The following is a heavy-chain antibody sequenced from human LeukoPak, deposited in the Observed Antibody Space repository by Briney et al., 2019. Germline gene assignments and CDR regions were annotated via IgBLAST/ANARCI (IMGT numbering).Heavy chain of an antibody. V-gene: IGHV1-18*01. J-gene: IGHJ4*02. CDR3: ARGSSYGFSMGY. CDR1: GYTFTNYG. CDR2: IGTYNGNT. Sequence: ASVTVSCKTSGYTFTNYGINWVRQAPGQGLEWMGWIGTYNGNTNYAQRFQGRVTMTTDTSTTTAYMELRSLKSDDTAVYYCARGSSYGFSMGYWGQGTLVTVSS. D-gene: IGHD5-18*01.